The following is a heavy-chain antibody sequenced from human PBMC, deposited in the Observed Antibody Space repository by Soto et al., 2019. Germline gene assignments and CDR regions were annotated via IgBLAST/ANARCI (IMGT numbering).Heavy chain of an antibody. J-gene: IGHJ4*02. V-gene: IGHV3-23*01. D-gene: IGHD2-2*03. Sequence: EVQLLESGGGLVQPGGSLRLSCAASGFTFSSYAMSWVRQAPGKGLEWVSAISGSGGSTYYADSVKGRFTISRANAKNTLYLQMDSLRAEDTAVYYCAKEGGYCSSTSCYGRVYYWGQGTLVTVSS. CDR3: AKEGGYCSSTSCYGRVYY. CDR1: GFTFSSYA. CDR2: ISGSGGST.